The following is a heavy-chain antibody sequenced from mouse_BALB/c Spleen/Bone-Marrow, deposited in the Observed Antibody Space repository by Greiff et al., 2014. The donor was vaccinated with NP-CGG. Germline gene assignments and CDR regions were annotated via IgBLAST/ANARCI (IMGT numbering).Heavy chain of an antibody. CDR2: ISNGGGST. CDR1: GFTSSSYI. Sequence: EVMLVESGGGLVQPGGSLKISCAASGFTSSSYIMSWVRQTPEKRLEWVAYISNGGGSTYYPDTVKGRFTISRDNAKNTLYLQMISLKSEDTAMYYCARQGVYYGKTYYAMDYWGQGTSVTVSS. J-gene: IGHJ4*01. D-gene: IGHD2-1*01. V-gene: IGHV5-12-2*01. CDR3: ARQGVYYGKTYYAMDY.